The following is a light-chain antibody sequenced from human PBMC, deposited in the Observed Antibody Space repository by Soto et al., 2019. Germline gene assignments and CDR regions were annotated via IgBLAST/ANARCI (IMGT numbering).Light chain of an antibody. V-gene: IGLV3-21*04. J-gene: IGLJ2*01. CDR1: NIGSKS. CDR2: YDS. CDR3: QVWDSSSDPVV. Sequence: SYELTQPPSVSVAPGKTARITCGGNNIGSKSVHWYQQKPGQAPVLVIYYDSDRPSGIPERFSGSNSENTATLTISRVGAGDEADYYCQVWDSSSDPVVFGGGTKLTVL.